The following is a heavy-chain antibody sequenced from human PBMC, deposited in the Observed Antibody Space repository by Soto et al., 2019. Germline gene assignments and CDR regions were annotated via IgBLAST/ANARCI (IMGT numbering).Heavy chain of an antibody. D-gene: IGHD2-21*02. V-gene: IGHV4-31*03. CDR3: ARSGVTGIVIPSHWFDP. Sequence: SETLSLTCTVSGDSIGGVGYWSWIRQFPGRGVEWIGWISSSGSTYYNPALNNRISLSPDTSQNQFSLKLLPVTAADTAIYYCARSGVTGIVIPSHWFDPWGQGTLVTVSS. CDR1: GDSIGGVGY. CDR2: ISSSGST. J-gene: IGHJ5*02.